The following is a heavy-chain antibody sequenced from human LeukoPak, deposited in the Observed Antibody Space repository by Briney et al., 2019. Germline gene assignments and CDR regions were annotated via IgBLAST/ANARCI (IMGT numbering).Heavy chain of an antibody. D-gene: IGHD6-13*01. CDR3: ARTSGPGILNWFDP. CDR2: IYSGGST. V-gene: IGHV3-53*01. CDR1: GFTVSSNY. J-gene: IGHJ5*02. Sequence: PGGSLRLSCAASGFTVSSNYMSWVRQAPGKGLEWVSVIYSGGSTYYADSVKGRFTISRDNAKNSLYLQMNSLRAEDTALYHCARTSGPGILNWFDPWGQGTLVTVSS.